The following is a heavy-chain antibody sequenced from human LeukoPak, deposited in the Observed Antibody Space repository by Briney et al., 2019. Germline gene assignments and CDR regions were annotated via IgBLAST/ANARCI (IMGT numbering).Heavy chain of an antibody. D-gene: IGHD4-23*01. Sequence: GRSLRLSRAASGFTFSSYGMHWVRQAPGKGLEWVAVIWYDGSNKYYADSVKGRFTISRDNSKNTLYLQMNSLRAEDTAVYYCASPYGDNPAAYYFDYWGQGTLVTVSS. J-gene: IGHJ4*02. CDR1: GFTFSSYG. CDR3: ASPYGDNPAAYYFDY. V-gene: IGHV3-33*01. CDR2: IWYDGSNK.